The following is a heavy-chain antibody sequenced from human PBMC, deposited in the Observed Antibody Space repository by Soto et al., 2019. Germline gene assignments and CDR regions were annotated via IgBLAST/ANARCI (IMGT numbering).Heavy chain of an antibody. Sequence: PGGSLRLSCAASGFSFSDSAIHWVRQAPGKGLEWIGRIRTKSNDYGTRYGTSVKGRFTISRDDSQNTASLQIDNLKIEDTAVYYCVRREGGVYGGGACYLYGCFPPWRQETWVPVS. CDR3: VRREGGVYGGGACYLYGCFPP. CDR1: GFSFSDSA. J-gene: IGHJ5*02. CDR2: IRTKSNDYGT. V-gene: IGHV3-73*01. D-gene: IGHD2-21*02.